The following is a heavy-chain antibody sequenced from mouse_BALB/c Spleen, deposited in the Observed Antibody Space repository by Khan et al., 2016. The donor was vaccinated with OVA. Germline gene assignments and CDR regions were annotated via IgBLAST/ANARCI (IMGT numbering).Heavy chain of an antibody. CDR3: ARGGKFAY. CDR1: GYTFTDYA. D-gene: IGHD1-1*02. Sequence: QVQLQQSGAELVRPGVSVKISCKGSGYTFTDYAMHWVKQSHAKSLEWIGVISTYYGDVDYSQKFKGKATMTVDRSSSTAYMALARLTSEDSAIYYCARGGKFAYWGQGTLVTGSA. J-gene: IGHJ3*01. CDR2: ISTYYGDV. V-gene: IGHV1S137*01.